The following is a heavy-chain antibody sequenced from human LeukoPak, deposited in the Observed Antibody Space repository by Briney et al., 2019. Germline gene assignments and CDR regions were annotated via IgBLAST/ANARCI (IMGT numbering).Heavy chain of an antibody. V-gene: IGHV3-48*03. Sequence: RLSXAASEFTFSSYEMNWVRQAPGKGLEWVSYISSSGGTIYYAGSVKGRFTISRDNAKNSLYLQMNSLRAEDTAVYYCAKQYIVTTWYWFGSWGQGTLVTVSS. D-gene: IGHD4-17*01. CDR1: EFTFSSYE. CDR3: AKQYIVTTWYWFGS. J-gene: IGHJ5*01. CDR2: ISSSGGTI.